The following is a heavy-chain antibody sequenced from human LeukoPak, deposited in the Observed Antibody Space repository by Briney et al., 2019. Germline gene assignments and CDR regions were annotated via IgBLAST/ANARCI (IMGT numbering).Heavy chain of an antibody. CDR2: ISWNSGSI. CDR1: GFTFDDYA. CDR3: AKGYSSSWYPPKYFQH. Sequence: GGSLRLSCAASGFTFDDYAMHWARQAPGKGLEWVSGISWNSGSIGYADSVKGQFTISRDNAKNSLYLQMNSLRAEDMALYYCAKGYSSSWYPPKYFQHWGQGTLVTVSS. D-gene: IGHD6-13*01. V-gene: IGHV3-9*03. J-gene: IGHJ1*01.